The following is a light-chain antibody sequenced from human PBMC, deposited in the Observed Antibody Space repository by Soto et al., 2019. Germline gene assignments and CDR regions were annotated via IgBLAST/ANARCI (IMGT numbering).Light chain of an antibody. CDR2: DVS. CDR3: SSYGASSTL. J-gene: IGLJ3*02. V-gene: IGLV2-14*03. Sequence: QSALTQPASLSGSPGQSITISSIGTISDIGSYNYVSWYQQHPGKAPKLMIFDVSYRPSGISDRFSGSKSGNTASLTISGLQPEDEADYYCSSYGASSTLFGGGTKLTVL. CDR1: ISDIGSYNY.